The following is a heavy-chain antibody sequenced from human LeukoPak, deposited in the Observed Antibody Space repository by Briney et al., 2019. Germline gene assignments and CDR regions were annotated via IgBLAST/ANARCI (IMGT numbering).Heavy chain of an antibody. CDR2: INPNSGGT. D-gene: IGHD1-20*01. Sequence: ASVKVSCKASGYTFTGYYMHWVRQAPGQGLEWMGWINPNSGGTKYAQKFRGRVTMTRDTSISTAYMELSRLRSDDTAVYYCAREGITGTTESWGQGTLVTVSS. J-gene: IGHJ5*02. V-gene: IGHV1-2*02. CDR3: AREGITGTTES. CDR1: GYTFTGYY.